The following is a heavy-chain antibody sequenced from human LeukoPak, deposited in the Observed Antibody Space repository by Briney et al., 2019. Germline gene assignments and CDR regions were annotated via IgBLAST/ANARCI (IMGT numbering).Heavy chain of an antibody. Sequence: GGSLRLSCAASGFTFSSYGMHWVRQAPGKGLEWVAVIWYDGSNKYYADSVKGRFTISRDNSKNTLYLQMNSLRTEDTAVYHCARTFDSSGYDYGHYFDYWGQGALVTVSS. D-gene: IGHD3-22*01. CDR2: IWYDGSNK. V-gene: IGHV3-33*01. CDR3: ARTFDSSGYDYGHYFDY. J-gene: IGHJ4*02. CDR1: GFTFSSYG.